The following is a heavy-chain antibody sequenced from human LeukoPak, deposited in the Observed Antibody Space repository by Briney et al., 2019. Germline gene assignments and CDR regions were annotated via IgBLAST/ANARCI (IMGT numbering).Heavy chain of an antibody. V-gene: IGHV3-53*01. CDR2: IYSGGST. CDR3: ARERDYYFDY. J-gene: IGHJ4*02. Sequence: GGXLRLSCAASGFTVSSNYMSWVRQAPGKGLEWVSVIYSGGSTYYADSVKGRFTISRDNSKNTLYLQMNSLRAEDTAVYYCARERDYYFDYWGQGTLVTVSS. CDR1: GFTVSSNY.